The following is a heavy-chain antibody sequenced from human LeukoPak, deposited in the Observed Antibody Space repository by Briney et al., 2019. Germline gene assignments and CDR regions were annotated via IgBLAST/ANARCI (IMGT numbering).Heavy chain of an antibody. Sequence: SETLSLTCAVYGGSFTGYSWNWIRQPPGKGLEWIGEIYHSGSTNYNPSLKSRVTISLDTSKKQFSLKLTSVTAADTAVYYCARARKYCSSTSCYHNWFDPWGQGTLVTVSS. V-gene: IGHV4-34*01. CDR3: ARARKYCSSTSCYHNWFDP. CDR1: GGSFTGYS. J-gene: IGHJ5*02. D-gene: IGHD2-2*01. CDR2: IYHSGST.